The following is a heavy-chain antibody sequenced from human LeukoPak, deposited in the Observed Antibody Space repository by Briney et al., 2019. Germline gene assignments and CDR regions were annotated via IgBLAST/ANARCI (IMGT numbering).Heavy chain of an antibody. CDR3: ARDLQGVTD. Sequence: SETLSLTCTVSGGSISSGSYYWSWIRQPAGKGLEWIGRIYTSGSTNYNPSLKSRVTISVDTSKNQFSLKLSSVTAADTAVYYCARDLQGVTDWGQGTLVTVSS. V-gene: IGHV4-61*02. CDR1: GGSISSGSYY. D-gene: IGHD5-24*01. CDR2: IYTSGST. J-gene: IGHJ4*02.